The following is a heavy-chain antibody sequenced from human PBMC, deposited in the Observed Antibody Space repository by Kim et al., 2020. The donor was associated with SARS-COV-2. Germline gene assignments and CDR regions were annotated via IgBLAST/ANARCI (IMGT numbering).Heavy chain of an antibody. CDR3: ASHLGRGVPFDP. CDR2: INSDGSTT. J-gene: IGHJ5*02. CDR1: GFTFSSYW. V-gene: IGHV3-74*01. D-gene: IGHD3-10*01. Sequence: GASLRLSCAASGFTFSSYWMHWVRQAPGKGLVWVSRINSDGSTTTYADSVKGRFTISRDNAKNTLYLQMNSLRAEDTAVYYCASHLGRGVPFDPWGQGTLVSVSS.